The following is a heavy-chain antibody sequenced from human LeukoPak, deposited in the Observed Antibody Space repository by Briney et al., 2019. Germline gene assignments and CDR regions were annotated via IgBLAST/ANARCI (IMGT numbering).Heavy chain of an antibody. CDR1: GFTFSSYW. D-gene: IGHD3-16*01. J-gene: IGHJ6*02. Sequence: GGSLRLSCAASGFTFSSYWMNWARQAPGKGPEWVASINHNGNVNYYVDSVKGRFTISRDNAKNSLYLQMSNLRAEDTAVYFCARGGGLDVWGQGATVTVSS. V-gene: IGHV3-7*03. CDR3: ARGGGLDV. CDR2: INHNGNVN.